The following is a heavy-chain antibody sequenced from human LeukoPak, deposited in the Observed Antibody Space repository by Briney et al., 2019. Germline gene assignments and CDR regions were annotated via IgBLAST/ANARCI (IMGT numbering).Heavy chain of an antibody. CDR3: ARVPDFIARPCDS. CDR1: GGSFSGNY. D-gene: IGHD2-21*01. V-gene: IGHV4-34*01. Sequence: SETLSLTCAVYGGSFSGNYWTLTRQTPGRGLEWIGESSPTGDITVYNPSLKGRATISVDSSKKQFSLKLTAVTAADTGVYYCARVPDFIARPCDSWGPGTLVTVSS. J-gene: IGHJ4*02. CDR2: SSPTGDIT.